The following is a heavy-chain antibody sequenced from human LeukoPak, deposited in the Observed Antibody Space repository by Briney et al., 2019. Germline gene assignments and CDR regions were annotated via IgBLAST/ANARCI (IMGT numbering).Heavy chain of an antibody. V-gene: IGHV3-23*01. CDR3: AKAPYESTVYYYYGY. Sequence: PGGSLRLSCAASGFTFSSYAMSWVRQAPGKGLEWVSAISGSGGSTYFADSVKGRFTISRDNSKNTLDLQMNSLRAEDTAVYYCAKAPYESTVYYYYGYWGQGTLVTVSS. J-gene: IGHJ4*02. D-gene: IGHD3-22*01. CDR1: GFTFSSYA. CDR2: ISGSGGST.